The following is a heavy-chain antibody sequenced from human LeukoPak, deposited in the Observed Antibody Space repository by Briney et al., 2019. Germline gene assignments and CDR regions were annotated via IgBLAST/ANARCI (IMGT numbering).Heavy chain of an antibody. V-gene: IGHV4-34*01. J-gene: IGHJ2*01. Sequence: SETLSLTCAVYGGSFSGYYWSWLRQPPGKGLEWIGEINHSGSTNYNPSLKSRVTISVDTSKNQFSLKLSSVTAADTAVYYCARGHPHYDFWSGYPPGWYFDLWGRGTLVTVSS. CDR1: GGSFSGYY. CDR3: ARGHPHYDFWSGYPPGWYFDL. D-gene: IGHD3-3*01. CDR2: INHSGST.